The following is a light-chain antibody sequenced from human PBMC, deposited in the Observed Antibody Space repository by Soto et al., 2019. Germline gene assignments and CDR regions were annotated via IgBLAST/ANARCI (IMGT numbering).Light chain of an antibody. CDR1: QSIRSY. CDR2: DAS. J-gene: IGKJ1*01. CDR3: QQSYSTPKT. V-gene: IGKV1-39*01. Sequence: DIQMTQSPSSLSASVGDRVTITCRASQSIRSYLNWYQQKPGKATKLLIYDASSLQSGVPSRFSGSGSGTDFTLTISSLQPEDFATYYCQQSYSTPKTFGQGTKVEIK.